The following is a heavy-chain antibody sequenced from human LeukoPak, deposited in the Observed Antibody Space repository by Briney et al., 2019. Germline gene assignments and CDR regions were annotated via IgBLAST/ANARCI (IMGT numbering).Heavy chain of an antibody. D-gene: IGHD2-2*01. Sequence: GGSLRLSCAASGFTFSSYWLSWVRQAPGKGLEWVANINLHGNEKYYVDSVRGRFTISRDNAKNSLYLQMNSLRAEDTAVYYCAKGSRVEPVAYCDYWGQGTLVTVSS. J-gene: IGHJ4*02. CDR3: AKGSRVEPVAYCDY. CDR2: INLHGNEK. V-gene: IGHV3-7*01. CDR1: GFTFSSYW.